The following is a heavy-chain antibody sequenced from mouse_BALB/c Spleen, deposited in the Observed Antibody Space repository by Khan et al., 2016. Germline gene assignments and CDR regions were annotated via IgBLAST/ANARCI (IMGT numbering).Heavy chain of an antibody. V-gene: IGHV3-2*02. CDR1: GYSITSDYA. Sequence: VQLKESGPGLVKPSQSLSLTCTVTGYSITSDYAWNWIRQFPGNKLEWMGYISYSGSTSYNPSLKSRISITRDTSKNQFFLQLNSVTTEDTATYYCARSYGYRGFAYWGQGTLVTVS. CDR3: ARSYGYRGFAY. D-gene: IGHD2-2*01. J-gene: IGHJ3*01. CDR2: ISYSGST.